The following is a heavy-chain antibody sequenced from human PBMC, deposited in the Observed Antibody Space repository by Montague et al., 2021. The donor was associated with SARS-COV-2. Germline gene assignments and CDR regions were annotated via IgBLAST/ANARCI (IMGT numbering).Heavy chain of an antibody. Sequence: SETLSLTCAVYGGSFSGYYWSWIRQPPGKGLEWIGEINHSGSTNYNPSLKSRVTISVDTSKNQFSLKLSSVTAADTAVYYCVSLWKYGSGSHYAPWDYYNYGVDVWGQGTTVTVSS. D-gene: IGHD3-10*01. CDR2: INHSGST. J-gene: IGHJ6*02. CDR3: VSLWKYGSGSHYAPWDYYNYGVDV. CDR1: GGSFSGYY. V-gene: IGHV4-34*01.